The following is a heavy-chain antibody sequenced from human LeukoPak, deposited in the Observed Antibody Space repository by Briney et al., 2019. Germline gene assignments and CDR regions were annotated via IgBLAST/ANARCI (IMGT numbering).Heavy chain of an antibody. CDR3: ARDGCSSSICQAGGNWFDP. Sequence: ASVKVSCKASGYTFTSYHMHWVRQAPGQGLEWMGIINPSGGSTSYAQKFQGRVTMTRDTSTSTVYMELSSLRFEDTAVYYCARDGCSSSICQAGGNWFDPWGQGTLVTVPS. J-gene: IGHJ5*02. D-gene: IGHD2-2*01. CDR2: INPSGGST. CDR1: GYTFTSYH. V-gene: IGHV1-46*01.